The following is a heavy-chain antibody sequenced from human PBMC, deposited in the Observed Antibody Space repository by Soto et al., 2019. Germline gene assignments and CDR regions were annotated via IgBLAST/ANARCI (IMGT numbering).Heavy chain of an antibody. CDR3: ARNILGGTTDY. J-gene: IGHJ4*02. CDR1: GYTFTNFG. CDR2: ISAYNGNT. Sequence: ASVKVSCKTSGYTFTNFGLSWVRQAPGQGLEWMGWISAYNGNTNYAQSFQGRVTMTRDTSTSTAYMELSSLRSEDTAVYYCARNILGGTTDYWGPGTLVTVSS. V-gene: IGHV1-18*01. D-gene: IGHD1-7*01.